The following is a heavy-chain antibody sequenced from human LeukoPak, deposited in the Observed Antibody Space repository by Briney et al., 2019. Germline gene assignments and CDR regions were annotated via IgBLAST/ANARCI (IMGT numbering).Heavy chain of an antibody. D-gene: IGHD2-15*01. Sequence: PSETLSLTCTVSGGSISSYYWSWIWQPPGKRLEWSGYIYTSGSTNYNPSLKSRVTMSVDTSKNQFSLKLSSVTAADTAVYYCARDRTYCSGGSCYPSWFDPWGQGTLVTVSS. V-gene: IGHV4-4*08. J-gene: IGHJ5*02. CDR1: GGSISSYY. CDR2: IYTSGST. CDR3: ARDRTYCSGGSCYPSWFDP.